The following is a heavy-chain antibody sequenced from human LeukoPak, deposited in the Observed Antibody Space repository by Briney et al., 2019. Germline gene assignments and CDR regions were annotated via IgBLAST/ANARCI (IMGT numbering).Heavy chain of an antibody. Sequence: PSETLSLTCTVSGGSISSSSYYWGWIRQPPGKGLEWIGSIYYSGSTYYNPSLKSRVTISVDTSKNQLSLKLSSVTAADTAVYYCAGYDFWSGSSSSYAFDIWGQGTMVTVSS. V-gene: IGHV4-39*01. J-gene: IGHJ3*02. D-gene: IGHD3-3*01. CDR3: AGYDFWSGSSSSYAFDI. CDR1: GGSISSSSYY. CDR2: IYYSGST.